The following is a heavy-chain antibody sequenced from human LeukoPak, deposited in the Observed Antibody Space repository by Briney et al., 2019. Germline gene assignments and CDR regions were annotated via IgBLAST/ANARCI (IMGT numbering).Heavy chain of an antibody. CDR1: GGSISSDY. J-gene: IGHJ4*02. Sequence: SETLSLTCTVSGGSISSDYWSWIRQSPGKGLEWIGYIYYSGTTSYNPSLKSRVTISLDTSKNQFSLKLNSVTAADTAVYYCTRQVLHTAMDYWGQGTLVTVSS. CDR2: IYYSGTT. D-gene: IGHD5-18*01. V-gene: IGHV4-59*08. CDR3: TRQVLHTAMDY.